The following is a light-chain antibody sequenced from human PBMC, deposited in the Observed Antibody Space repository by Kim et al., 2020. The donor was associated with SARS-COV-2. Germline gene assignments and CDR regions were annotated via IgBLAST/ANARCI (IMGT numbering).Light chain of an antibody. Sequence: NFMLTQPHSVSESPGKSVTISCTRSSGSIASNFVQWYQQRPGSAPTIVIYEDNQRLSGVPDRFSGSIDSSSNSTSLTISGLKTEDEADYYCQSYDSSTLWVFGGGTQLTVL. CDR2: EDN. CDR3: QSYDSSTLWV. V-gene: IGLV6-57*03. J-gene: IGLJ3*02. CDR1: SGSIASNF.